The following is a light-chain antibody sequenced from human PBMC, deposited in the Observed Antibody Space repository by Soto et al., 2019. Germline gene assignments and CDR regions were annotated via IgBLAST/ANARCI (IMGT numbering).Light chain of an antibody. CDR2: KAS. CDR3: QHYNSYWT. V-gene: IGKV1-5*03. CDR1: QSISSW. J-gene: IGKJ1*01. Sequence: DIQMTQSPSTLSASVGDRVTITCRASQSISSWLAWYQQKPGKAPKLLIYKASSLESGVPSRFSGSGSGTEFTLTITRLQPDVFATYYCQHYNSYWTFGQGTKVEIK.